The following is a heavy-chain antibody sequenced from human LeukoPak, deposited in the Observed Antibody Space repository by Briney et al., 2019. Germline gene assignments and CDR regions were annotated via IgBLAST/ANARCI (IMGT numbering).Heavy chain of an antibody. CDR3: ARDPSYYDFWSGRNYYGMDV. V-gene: IGHV3-33*08. D-gene: IGHD3-3*01. Sequence: GGSLRLSCVASGFTFGSYSMTWVRQAPGKGLEWVAVIWYDGSNKYYADSVKGRFTISRDNSKNTLYLQMNSLRAEDTAVYYCARDPSYYDFWSGRNYYGMDVWGQGTTVTVSS. CDR1: GFTFGSYS. CDR2: IWYDGSNK. J-gene: IGHJ6*02.